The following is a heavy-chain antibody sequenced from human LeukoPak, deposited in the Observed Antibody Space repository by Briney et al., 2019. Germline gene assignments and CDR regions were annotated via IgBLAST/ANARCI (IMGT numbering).Heavy chain of an antibody. D-gene: IGHD3-16*01. CDR1: GVSFSGYY. CDR2: INHSGST. Sequence: TSSETLSLTCAVYGVSFSGYYWGWLRQSPGKGLEWIGEINHSGSTNYNPSLRSRVTISVDTSKNQFSLKLTSVTAADTAVYYCARGLLDSYWGQGTLVTVSS. J-gene: IGHJ4*02. V-gene: IGHV4-34*01. CDR3: ARGLLDSY.